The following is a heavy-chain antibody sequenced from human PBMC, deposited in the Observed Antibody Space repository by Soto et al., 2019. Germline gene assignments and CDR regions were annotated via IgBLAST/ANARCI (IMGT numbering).Heavy chain of an antibody. Sequence: SVKVSCKASGGTFSSYAISWVRQAPGQGLEWMGGIIPIFGSANYAQKFQGRVTITADTSTSTAYMELSRLKSDDTAIYYCARDSPLTTGWFDPWGQGTLVTVSS. J-gene: IGHJ5*02. CDR1: GGTFSSYA. CDR3: ARDSPLTTGWFDP. D-gene: IGHD4-17*01. CDR2: IIPIFGSA. V-gene: IGHV1-69*06.